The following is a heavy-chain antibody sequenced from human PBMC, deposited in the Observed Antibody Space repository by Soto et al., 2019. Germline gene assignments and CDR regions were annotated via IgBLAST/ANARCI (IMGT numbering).Heavy chain of an antibody. Sequence: QVQLVESGGGVVQPGRSLRLSCAVSGFTFSNYAMHWVRQAPGKGLEWVAIVSHDGNNQYYADSAKGRFTISRDNSENTLYLQMNSLRTEDTAVFYCARDGATQMWRPWYFDFCGRGTLVTVSS. CDR2: VSHDGNNQ. CDR3: ARDGATQMWRPWYFDF. CDR1: GFTFSNYA. V-gene: IGHV3-30-3*01. J-gene: IGHJ2*01. D-gene: IGHD2-21*01.